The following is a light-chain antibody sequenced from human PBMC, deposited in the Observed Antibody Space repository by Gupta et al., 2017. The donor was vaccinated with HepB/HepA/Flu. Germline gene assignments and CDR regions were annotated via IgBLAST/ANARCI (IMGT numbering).Light chain of an antibody. V-gene: IGLV3-21*04. J-gene: IGLJ2*01. Sequence: SYELTQSPSVSVAPGQTAKITCGGDSIGSKRVHWYQQKAGQAPVLVMYYDSDRPSGIPERFSGSNPGNTATLTISRVEAGDEADYYCQVWHNGGDVFLGGGTKLTVL. CDR3: QVWHNGGDVF. CDR1: SIGSKR. CDR2: YDS.